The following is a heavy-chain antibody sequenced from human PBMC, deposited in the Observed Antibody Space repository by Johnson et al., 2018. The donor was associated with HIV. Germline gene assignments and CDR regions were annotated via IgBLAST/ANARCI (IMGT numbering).Heavy chain of an antibody. V-gene: IGHV3-30*18. D-gene: IGHD6-6*01. Sequence: VQLVESGGGVVQPGRSLRLSCEASGFTFSSYGMHWVRQAPGKGLEWVSLISYTGSNKYYVDSVKGRFTISSDNSKNTLYLQMNSLRSEDTAVYYCAKVNIAARWSDAFANWGRGTVVTVSP. CDR2: ISYTGSNK. J-gene: IGHJ3*02. CDR1: GFTFSSYG. CDR3: AKVNIAARWSDAFAN.